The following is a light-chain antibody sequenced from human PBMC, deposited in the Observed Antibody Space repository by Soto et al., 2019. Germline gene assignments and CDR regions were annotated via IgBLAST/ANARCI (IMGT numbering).Light chain of an antibody. CDR1: ALPKKY. V-gene: IGLV3-16*01. Sequence: SYELTQPPSVSVSLGQMARITCSGAALPKKYAYWYQQKPGQFPLLVIYKDTERPSGIPERFSGSSSGTLVTLTITGVQAEDEADYYCLSADTSGTYRVFGGGTKVTVL. J-gene: IGLJ3*02. CDR3: LSADTSGTYRV. CDR2: KDT.